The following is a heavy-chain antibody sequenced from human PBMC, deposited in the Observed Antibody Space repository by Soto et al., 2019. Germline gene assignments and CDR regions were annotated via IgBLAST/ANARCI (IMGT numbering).Heavy chain of an antibody. D-gene: IGHD1-26*01. CDR3: AKCRGSGSYLPHDY. CDR1: GFTFSSYA. J-gene: IGHJ4*02. V-gene: IGHV3-23*01. CDR2: ISGSGGST. Sequence: GGSLRLSCAASGFTFSSYAMSWVRQAPGKGLEWVSAISGSGGSTYYTDSVKGRFTISRDNSKNTLYLQMNSLRAEDTAVYYCAKCRGSGSYLPHDYWGQGTLVTVSS.